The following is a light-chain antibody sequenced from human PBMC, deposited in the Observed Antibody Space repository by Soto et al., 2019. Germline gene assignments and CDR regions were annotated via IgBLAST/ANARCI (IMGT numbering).Light chain of an antibody. CDR1: QSVYSDY. CDR2: GAS. V-gene: IGKV3-20*01. Sequence: EVVLTPSPGTLSLSPVERATLSCRASQSVYSDYLAWFQQKPGQAPRLLIYGASSRATGIPDRFSGSGFGTDFTLTITRVEPEDFAVYYCQRYGSSPITFGQGTRLEI. CDR3: QRYGSSPIT. J-gene: IGKJ5*01.